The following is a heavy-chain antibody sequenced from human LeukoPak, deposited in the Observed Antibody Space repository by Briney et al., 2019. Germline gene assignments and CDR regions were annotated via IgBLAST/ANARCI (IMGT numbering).Heavy chain of an antibody. V-gene: IGHV3-11*04. CDR1: GFTFSDYY. CDR2: ISSSGSTI. Sequence: GGSLRLSCAASGFTFSDYYMSWIRQAPGKGLEWVSYISSSGSTIYYADSVKGRFTISRDNAKNSLYLQMNSLRAEDTAVYYCARDRYSSSWYQYYYYYYMDAWGKGTTVTVSS. J-gene: IGHJ6*03. CDR3: ARDRYSSSWYQYYYYYYMDA. D-gene: IGHD6-13*01.